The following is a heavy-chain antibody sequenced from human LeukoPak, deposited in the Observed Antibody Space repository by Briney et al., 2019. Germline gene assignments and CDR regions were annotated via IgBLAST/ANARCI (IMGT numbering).Heavy chain of an antibody. CDR2: ISSSSSYI. J-gene: IGHJ6*02. CDR3: ARDLNPGAYCSSTSCYRDGRYGMDV. D-gene: IGHD2-2*02. V-gene: IGHV3-21*01. CDR1: GFTFSSYS. Sequence: GGSLRLSCAASGFTFSSYSMNWVRQAPGKGLEWVSSISSSSSYIYYADSVKGRFTISRDNAENSLYLQMNSLRAEDTAVYYCARDLNPGAYCSSTSCYRDGRYGMDVWGQGTTVTVSS.